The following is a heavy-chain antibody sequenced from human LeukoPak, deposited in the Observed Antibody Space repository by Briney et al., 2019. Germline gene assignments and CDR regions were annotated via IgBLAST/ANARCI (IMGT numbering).Heavy chain of an antibody. Sequence: RGESLKISCKASGYTSTHQWIGWVRQKSGSGLEWMGIIYPRDSDTRCSPSFQGHVSISAATSINTAYLEWSRLEASDTAIYYCARHSDVIGAIWGQGTLVTVSS. CDR2: IYPRDSDT. CDR1: GYTSTHQW. J-gene: IGHJ4*02. CDR3: ARHSDVIGAI. D-gene: IGHD3-10*01. V-gene: IGHV5-51*01.